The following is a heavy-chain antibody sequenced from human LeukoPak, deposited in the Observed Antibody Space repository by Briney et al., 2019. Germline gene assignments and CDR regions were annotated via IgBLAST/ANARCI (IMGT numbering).Heavy chain of an antibody. CDR3: AQDLHRWLPEYGDYGPDVFGM. J-gene: IGHJ3*02. Sequence: GRSLRLSCAASGFGTYGMHWVRQAPGEGLEWLAVISNDGHTKYCADSVKGRFTISWDSSKKTLYLQMNSLRTEDTAVYYCAQDLHRWLPEYGDYGPDVFGMWGQGTMVIVSS. V-gene: IGHV3-30*18. CDR1: GFGTYG. D-gene: IGHD4-17*01. CDR2: ISNDGHTK.